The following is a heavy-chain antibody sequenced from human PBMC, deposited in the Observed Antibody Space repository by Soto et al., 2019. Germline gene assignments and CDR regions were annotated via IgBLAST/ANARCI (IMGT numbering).Heavy chain of an antibody. J-gene: IGHJ6*02. CDR1: GGTFSSYA. Sequence: SVKVSCKASGGTFSSYAISWVRQAPGQGLEWMGGIIPIFGTANYAQKFQGRVTITADESTSTAYMELSSLRSEDTAVYYCARHPAETARTGAPQYGMDVWGQGTTVTVSS. V-gene: IGHV1-69*13. CDR3: ARHPAETARTGAPQYGMDV. CDR2: IIPIFGTA.